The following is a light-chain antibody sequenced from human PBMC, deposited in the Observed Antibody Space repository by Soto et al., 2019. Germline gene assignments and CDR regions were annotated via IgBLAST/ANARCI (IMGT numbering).Light chain of an antibody. V-gene: IGLV2-14*01. J-gene: IGLJ2*01. CDR2: EVS. CDR3: SSYTSSSTLL. CDR1: SSDVGGYNS. Sequence: QSALTQPASVSGSPGQSITISCTGTSSDVGGYNSVSWYQQHPGKAPKLMIYEVSNRPSGVSNRFSGSKSDNTASLTISGLQAEDEADYYCSSYTSSSTLLFGGGTKLTVL.